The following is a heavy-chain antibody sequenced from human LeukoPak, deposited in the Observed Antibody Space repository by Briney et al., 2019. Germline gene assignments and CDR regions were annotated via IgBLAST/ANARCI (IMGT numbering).Heavy chain of an antibody. J-gene: IGHJ4*02. CDR3: ARAGVLWFGESKFDY. V-gene: IGHV3-7*03. CDR2: IKQDGSEK. D-gene: IGHD3-10*01. Sequence: PGGSLRLSCAASGLTFSNYWMDWVRQAPGKGLERVANIKQDGSEKNYVDSVKGRFIISRDNAKNSLYLQMNSLRAEDTAVYYRARAGVLWFGESKFDYWGQGTQVTVSS. CDR1: GLTFSNYW.